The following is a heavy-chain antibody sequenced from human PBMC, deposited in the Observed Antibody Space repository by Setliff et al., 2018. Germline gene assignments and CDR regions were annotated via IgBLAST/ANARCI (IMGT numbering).Heavy chain of an antibody. Sequence: PGGSLRLSCAASGFTFSSFWMNWVRQAPGKGLEWVSHISGSSSTIYYADSVKGRFTISRDNAKNSLYLQMNSLRAEDTAVYYCAKDLGGFDYWGQGTLVTVSS. V-gene: IGHV3-48*04. CDR3: AKDLGGFDY. J-gene: IGHJ4*02. CDR2: ISGSSSTI. D-gene: IGHD3-16*01. CDR1: GFTFSSFW.